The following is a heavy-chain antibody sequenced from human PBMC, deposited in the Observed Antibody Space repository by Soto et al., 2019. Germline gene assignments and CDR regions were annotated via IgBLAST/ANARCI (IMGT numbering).Heavy chain of an antibody. D-gene: IGHD5-12*01. CDR1: GFTFSSFG. J-gene: IGHJ3*02. V-gene: IGHV3-33*01. Sequence: GGSLRLSCSASGFTFSSFGMHWVRQAPGKGLEWVALIWYDGSNKYYAESVKGRFTISRDNAKNSLSPQMNSLRAEDTAVYYCAREISGYAVHAVDIRGQGTMVTVSS. CDR2: IWYDGSNK. CDR3: AREISGYAVHAVDI.